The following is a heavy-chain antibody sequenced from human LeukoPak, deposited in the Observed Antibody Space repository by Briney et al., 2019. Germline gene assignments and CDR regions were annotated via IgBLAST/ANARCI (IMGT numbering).Heavy chain of an antibody. Sequence: SETLSLTCTVSGGSISSSSHYWGWIRQPPGKGLEWIGSIYYSGSSYYNPSLKSRVTISVDTPKNQFSLKLSSVTAADTAVYYCATPEYSSSPWGQGTLVTVSS. V-gene: IGHV4-39*01. CDR3: ATPEYSSSP. CDR1: GGSISSSSHY. D-gene: IGHD6-6*01. J-gene: IGHJ5*02. CDR2: IYYSGSS.